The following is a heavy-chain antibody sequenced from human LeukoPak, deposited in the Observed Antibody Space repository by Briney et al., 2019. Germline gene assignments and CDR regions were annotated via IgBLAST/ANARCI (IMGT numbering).Heavy chain of an antibody. CDR1: GGSISSYY. Sequence: SQTLSLTCTVSGGSISSYYWSWIRQPPGKGLEWIGYIYYSGSTNYNPSLKSRVTISVDTSKNQFSLKLSSVTAADTAVYYCARDDSTYSPNYYGMDVWGQGTTVTVSS. V-gene: IGHV4-59*01. CDR2: IYYSGST. D-gene: IGHD3-22*01. J-gene: IGHJ6*02. CDR3: ARDDSTYSPNYYGMDV.